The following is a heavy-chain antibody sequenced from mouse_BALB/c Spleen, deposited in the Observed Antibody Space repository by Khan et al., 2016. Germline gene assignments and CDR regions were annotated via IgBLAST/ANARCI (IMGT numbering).Heavy chain of an antibody. V-gene: IGHV3-1*02. Sequence: VQLKESGPDLVKPSQSLSLTCTVTGYSITSGYSWPWIRQFPGNKLEWMGYIHYSGSTNYNPSLKSRISITRDTSKNQFFLQLNSVTTEDTATYSCAPFGSSYWYFDVWCAGTTVTVSS. D-gene: IGHD1-1*01. CDR1: GYSITSGYS. J-gene: IGHJ1*01. CDR2: IHYSGST. CDR3: APFGSSYWYFDV.